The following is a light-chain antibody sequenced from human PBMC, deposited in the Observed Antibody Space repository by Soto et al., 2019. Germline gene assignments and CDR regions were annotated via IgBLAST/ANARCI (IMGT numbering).Light chain of an antibody. CDR3: QQYDNWPPWT. V-gene: IGKV3-15*01. Sequence: EIVMTQSPVTLSVSPGESATLSCRASQSVSGSLAWYQQKPGQAPRLLIYGASTRATGIPARFSGSGSGTEFTLTISSLQSEDFAVYYCQQYDNWPPWTFGPGTKVEIK. CDR2: GAS. CDR1: QSVSGS. J-gene: IGKJ1*01.